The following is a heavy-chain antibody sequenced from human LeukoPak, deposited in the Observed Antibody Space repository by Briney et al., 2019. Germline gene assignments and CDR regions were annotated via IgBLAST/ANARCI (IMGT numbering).Heavy chain of an antibody. Sequence: ASVKVSCKASGGTFSSYAISWVRQAPGQGLEWVGGIIPIFGTANYAQKFQGRVTITADESTSTAYMELSSLRSEDTAVYYCARFNNAYCGGDCYSYFDYWGQGTLVTVSS. J-gene: IGHJ4*02. D-gene: IGHD2-21*02. CDR1: GGTFSSYA. CDR2: IIPIFGTA. V-gene: IGHV1-69*13. CDR3: ARFNNAYCGGDCYSYFDY.